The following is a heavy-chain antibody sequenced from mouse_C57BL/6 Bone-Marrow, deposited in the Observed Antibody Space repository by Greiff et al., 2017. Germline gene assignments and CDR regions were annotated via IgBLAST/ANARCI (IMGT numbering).Heavy chain of an antibody. CDR2: IYPGDGDT. CDR3: ARSLYYSNYVYWYFDV. CDR1: GYAFSSSW. Sequence: QVQLQQSGPELVKPGASVKISCKASGYAFSSSWMNWVKQRPGKGLEWIGRIYPGDGDTNYNGKFKGKATLTADKSSSTAYMQLSSLTSEDSAVYFCARSLYYSNYVYWYFDVWGTGTTVTVSS. V-gene: IGHV1-82*01. D-gene: IGHD2-5*01. J-gene: IGHJ1*03.